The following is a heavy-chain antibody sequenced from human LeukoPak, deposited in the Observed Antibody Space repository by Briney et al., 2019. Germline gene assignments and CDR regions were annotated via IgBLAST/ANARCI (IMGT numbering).Heavy chain of an antibody. Sequence: GGSLRLSCAASGFTFSSYAMHWVRQAPGKGLEWVAVISYDGSNKYYADSVKGRFTISRDNSKNTLYLQMNSLRAEDTAVYYCASRYCSGGSCYSNYWGQGTLVTVSS. V-gene: IGHV3-30*04. J-gene: IGHJ4*02. CDR2: ISYDGSNK. CDR3: ASRYCSGGSCYSNY. CDR1: GFTFSSYA. D-gene: IGHD2-15*01.